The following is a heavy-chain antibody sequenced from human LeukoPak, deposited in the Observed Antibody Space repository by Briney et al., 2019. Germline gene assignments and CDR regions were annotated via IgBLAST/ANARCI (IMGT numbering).Heavy chain of an antibody. D-gene: IGHD1-26*01. CDR3: AREYNSGSYGGDPYFDY. J-gene: IGHJ4*02. CDR2: IYYSGST. CDR1: GGSISSYY. Sequence: SETLSLTCTVSGGSISSYYWSWIRQPPGKGLERIGYIYYSGSTNYNPSLKSRVTISVDTSKNQFSLKLSSVTAADTAVYYCAREYNSGSYGGDPYFDYWGQGTLVTVPS. V-gene: IGHV4-59*01.